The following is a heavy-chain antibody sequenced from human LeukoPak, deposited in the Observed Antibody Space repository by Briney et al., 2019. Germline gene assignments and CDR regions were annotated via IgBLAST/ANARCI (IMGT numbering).Heavy chain of an antibody. CDR3: VEYDSGSYRAYFDS. D-gene: IGHD3-10*01. Sequence: PSETPSLTCTVSGGSISSNGYCWGWIRQPPGKGLEWIGSIYYSGSKTFNNPSLKSRVSISVDTSKNQFSLKLSSVTAADTAVYYCVEYDSGSYRAYFDSWGQGILVTVSS. CDR2: IYYSGSKT. V-gene: IGHV4-39*07. CDR1: GGSISSNGYC. J-gene: IGHJ4*02.